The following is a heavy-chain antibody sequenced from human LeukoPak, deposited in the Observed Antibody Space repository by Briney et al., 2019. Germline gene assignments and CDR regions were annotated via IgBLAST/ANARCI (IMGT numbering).Heavy chain of an antibody. Sequence: GGSLRLSCAASGFTFSGYVLHWVRQAPGKGLEWVAFIRYDGSNKYFADSVKGRFTISRDNSKNTLYLQMNSLRVEDTAVYYCAKGPGTEYYYYMDVWGKGTTVTVSS. V-gene: IGHV3-30*02. CDR2: IRYDGSNK. J-gene: IGHJ6*03. CDR1: GFTFSGYV. CDR3: AKGPGTEYYYYMDV.